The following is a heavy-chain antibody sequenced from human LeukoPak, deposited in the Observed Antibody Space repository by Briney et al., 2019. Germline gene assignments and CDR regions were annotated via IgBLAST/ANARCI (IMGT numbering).Heavy chain of an antibody. V-gene: IGHV1-8*01. CDR1: GYAFNIYD. J-gene: IGHJ5*02. CDR2: MHPERGKT. Sequence: AWVTVSCKASGYAFNIYDIHWVRPATGQGLEWMGWMHPERGKTGFARKFRGSVNMTRNPHITTAYMELSSLRFEDTAVYYCAVHLPGDYLDRWGQGTLVTVSS. D-gene: IGHD4-11*01. CDR3: AVHLPGDYLDR.